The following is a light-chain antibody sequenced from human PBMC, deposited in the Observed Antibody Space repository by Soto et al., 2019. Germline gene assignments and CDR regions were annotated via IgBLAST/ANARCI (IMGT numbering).Light chain of an antibody. V-gene: IGKV1-27*01. J-gene: IGKJ1*01. CDR3: QKYNGAPWT. CDR1: QGISNY. CDR2: AAS. Sequence: IQMTPSPSSLSASVGDRVTITCRASQGISNYLAWYQQKPGKVPKLLIYAASTLQSGVPSRFSGSGSGTDFTLTISSLQPEDVATYYCQKYNGAPWTFGQGTKVEIK.